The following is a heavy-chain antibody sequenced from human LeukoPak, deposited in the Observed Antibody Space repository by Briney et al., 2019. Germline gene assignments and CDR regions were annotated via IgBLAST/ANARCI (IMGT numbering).Heavy chain of an antibody. CDR1: GGSFSGYY. CDR3: ARGPAYGPFDY. J-gene: IGHJ4*02. V-gene: IGHV4-34*01. Sequence: SETLSLTCAVYGGSFSGYYWSWIRQPPGKGLEWIGEINHSGSTSYNPSLKSRVTISVDTSKNQFSLKLSSVTAADTAVYYCARGPAYGPFDYWGQGTLVTVSS. D-gene: IGHD2-8*01. CDR2: INHSGST.